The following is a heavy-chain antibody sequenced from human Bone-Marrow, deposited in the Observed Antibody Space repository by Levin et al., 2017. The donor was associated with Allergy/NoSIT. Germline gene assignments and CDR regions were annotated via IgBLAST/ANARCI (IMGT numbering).Heavy chain of an antibody. J-gene: IGHJ4*02. D-gene: IGHD1-1*01. Sequence: HGESLKISCTTSGGTFRNFAISWVRQAPGQGLEWMGGIIPLLDTTSYAPSFQGRVTITADESTRTVYMELSSLTSADTAIYFCARDGTIGHNFFEYWGQGTRITVSS. CDR1: GGTFRNFA. CDR3: ARDGTIGHNFFEY. V-gene: IGHV1-69*19. CDR2: IIPLLDTT.